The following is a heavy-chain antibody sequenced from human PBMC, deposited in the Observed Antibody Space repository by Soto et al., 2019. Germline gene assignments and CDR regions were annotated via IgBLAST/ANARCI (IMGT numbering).Heavy chain of an antibody. CDR1: GYTFTSYA. J-gene: IGHJ5*02. V-gene: IGHV1-3*01. D-gene: IGHD4-17*01. CDR3: ARGYGGYFHWFDP. CDR2: INAGNGNT. Sequence: QVQLVQSGAEVKKPGASVKVSCKASGYTFTSYAMHWVRQAPRQRLEWMGWINAGNGNTKYSQKFQGRVTITRDTSASTAYMDLSSLRSEDTAVYYCARGYGGYFHWFDPWGQGTLVTVSS.